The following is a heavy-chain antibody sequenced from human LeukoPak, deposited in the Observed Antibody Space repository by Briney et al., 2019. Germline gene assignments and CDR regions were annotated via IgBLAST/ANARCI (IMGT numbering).Heavy chain of an antibody. CDR3: AREERITMIVVVYFDY. J-gene: IGHJ4*02. D-gene: IGHD3-22*01. Sequence: SETLSLTCTVSGFSISSGYYWGWIRQPPGKGLEWIGSIYRSGSTYYNPSLKSRVTISVDTSKNQFSLKLSSVTAADTAVYYCAREERITMIVVVYFDYWGQGTLVTVSS. V-gene: IGHV4-38-2*02. CDR2: IYRSGST. CDR1: GFSISSGYY.